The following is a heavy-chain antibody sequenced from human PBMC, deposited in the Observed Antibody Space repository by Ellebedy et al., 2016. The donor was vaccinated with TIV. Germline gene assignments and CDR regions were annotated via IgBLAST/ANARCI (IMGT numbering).Heavy chain of an antibody. V-gene: IGHV4-61*08. D-gene: IGHD2-8*01. J-gene: IGHJ4*02. CDR1: GGSISSGGYY. Sequence: MPSETLSLTCTVSGGSISSGGYYWSWIRQPPGKGLEWIGYIYYSGSTNYNPSLKSRVTISVDTSKNQFSLKLSSVTAADTAVYYCARTFSPHCSSGVCYMAYYFDYWGQGTLVTVSS. CDR3: ARTFSPHCSSGVCYMAYYFDY. CDR2: IYYSGST.